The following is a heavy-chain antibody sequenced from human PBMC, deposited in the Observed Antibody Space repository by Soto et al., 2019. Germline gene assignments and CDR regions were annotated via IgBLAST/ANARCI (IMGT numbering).Heavy chain of an antibody. V-gene: IGHV3-30-3*01. CDR3: ARDLIVAGSRGHYYYGMDV. CDR1: GFTFSSYA. CDR2: ISYDGSNK. Sequence: PGGSLRLSCAASGFTFSSYAMHWVRQAPGKGLEWVAVISYDGSNKYYADSVKGRFTISRDNSKNTLYLQMNSLRAEDTAVYYCARDLIVAGSRGHYYYGMDVWGQATTVTVSS. J-gene: IGHJ6*02. D-gene: IGHD3-10*01.